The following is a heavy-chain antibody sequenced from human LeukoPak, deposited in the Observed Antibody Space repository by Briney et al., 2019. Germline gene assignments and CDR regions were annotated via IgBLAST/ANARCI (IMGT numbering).Heavy chain of an antibody. D-gene: IGHD1-26*01. Sequence: PGGSLRLSCAASGFTFSSYSMNWVRQAPGKGLEWVSYISSSSSTIYYADSVKGRFTISRDNAKNSLYLQMNSLRAEDTAVYYCARDVSVGATDYWGQGTLVTVSS. J-gene: IGHJ4*02. V-gene: IGHV3-48*01. CDR1: GFTFSSYS. CDR3: ARDVSVGATDY. CDR2: ISSSSSTI.